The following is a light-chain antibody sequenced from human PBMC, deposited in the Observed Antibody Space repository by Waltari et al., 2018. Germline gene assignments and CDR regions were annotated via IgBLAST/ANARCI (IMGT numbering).Light chain of an antibody. Sequence: DIVMTQSPDSLPVSLGERATLNCKSSQSVLYNTDNKNYLAWYQQKPGQSPKLLIYWASTRESGVPDRFSGSGSRTDFTLTISGLQADDAAIYFCQQYYDIPVTFGQGTRLEIK. J-gene: IGKJ2*01. V-gene: IGKV4-1*01. CDR1: QSVLYNTDNKNY. CDR2: WAS. CDR3: QQYYDIPVT.